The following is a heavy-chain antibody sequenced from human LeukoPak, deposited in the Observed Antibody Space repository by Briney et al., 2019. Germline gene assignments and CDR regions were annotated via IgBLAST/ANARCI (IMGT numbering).Heavy chain of an antibody. CDR2: ISSRGHIT. J-gene: IGHJ4*02. CDR3: ARDPDRQGNLDD. V-gene: IGHV3-48*03. CDR1: GFTFGSDQ. D-gene: IGHD1-14*01. Sequence: GGSLRLSCTVSGFTFGSDQMNWIRQAPGTGLEWLAYISSRGHITYYAHTLKGRFALSRDNAKNSLYLEMDSLRADDTGIYYCARDPDRQGNLDDWGQGTQVIVSS.